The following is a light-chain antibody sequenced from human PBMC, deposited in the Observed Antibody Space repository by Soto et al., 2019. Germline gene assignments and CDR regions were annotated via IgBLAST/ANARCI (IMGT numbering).Light chain of an antibody. CDR1: QSISSRY. Sequence: EIVLTQSPGTLSLSPGERATLSCRASQSISSRYLAWYQQKPGQAPRLLIYGASSRATGIPDRFSGSGSGTDFTLTISGLEPEDFALYYCLQRNNWPPWTFGQGTKVDI. CDR3: LQRNNWPPWT. V-gene: IGKV3D-20*02. CDR2: GAS. J-gene: IGKJ1*01.